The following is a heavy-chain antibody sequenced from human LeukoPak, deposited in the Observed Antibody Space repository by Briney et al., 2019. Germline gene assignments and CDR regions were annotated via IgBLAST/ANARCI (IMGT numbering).Heavy chain of an antibody. D-gene: IGHD3-22*01. J-gene: IGHJ5*02. CDR2: FDPEDGET. CDR3: ATESGTYSSGYSNWFDP. CDR1: GYTLTELS. Sequence: ASVKVSCKVSGYTLTELSMHWERQAPGKGLEWMGGFDPEDGETIYAQKFQGRVTMTEDTSTDTAYMELSSLRSEDTAVYYCATESGTYSSGYSNWFDPWGQGTLVTVSS. V-gene: IGHV1-24*01.